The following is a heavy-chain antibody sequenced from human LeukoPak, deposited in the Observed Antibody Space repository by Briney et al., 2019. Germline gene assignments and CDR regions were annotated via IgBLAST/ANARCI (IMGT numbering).Heavy chain of an antibody. CDR1: RFTFGNYG. V-gene: IGHV3-33*01. CDR3: ARGRGYDSGAYNYAFSDY. CDR2: IWYDGSNK. J-gene: IGHJ4*02. Sequence: PGGSLRLSCAASRFTFGNYGMHWVRQAPGKGLEWVAVIWYDGSNKYYADSVKGRFTISRDNSKNTLYLQMNSLRAEDTAVYYCARGRGYDSGAYNYAFSDYWGQGTLVTVSS. D-gene: IGHD3-22*01.